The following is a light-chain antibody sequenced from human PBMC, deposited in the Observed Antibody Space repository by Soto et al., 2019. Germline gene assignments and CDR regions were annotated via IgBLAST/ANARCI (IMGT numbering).Light chain of an antibody. J-gene: IGKJ3*01. V-gene: IGKV3-15*01. CDR3: QQYNNWPFT. Sequence: EIVMTQSPATLSVSPGERATLSCRTSQTVSSSLAWYQQKPGQAPRLLIYGASTRATGFPARFSGSGSGTEFTLAISSLQSEDFAVYFCQQYNNWPFTFGPVTKVDIK. CDR1: QTVSSS. CDR2: GAS.